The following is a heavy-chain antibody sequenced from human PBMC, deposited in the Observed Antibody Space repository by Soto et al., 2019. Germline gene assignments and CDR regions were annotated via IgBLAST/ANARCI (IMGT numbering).Heavy chain of an antibody. Sequence: QVQLQESGPGLVKPSQTLSLTCTVSGGSISSGDYYWSWIRQPPGKGLEWIGYIYYSGSTYYNPSLKSXXPXSXXTSKNQFSLKLSSVTAADTAVYYCARGLELVNFDYWGQGTLVTVSS. CDR3: ARGLELVNFDY. D-gene: IGHD6-6*01. V-gene: IGHV4-30-4*01. CDR1: GGSISSGDYY. CDR2: IYYSGST. J-gene: IGHJ4*02.